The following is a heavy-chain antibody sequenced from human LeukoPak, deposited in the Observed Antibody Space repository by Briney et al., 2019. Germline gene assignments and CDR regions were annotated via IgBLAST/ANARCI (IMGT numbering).Heavy chain of an antibody. CDR1: FGSIRSYH. J-gene: IGHJ4*02. CDR3: ARWGGDLFWSFDL. V-gene: IGHV4-59*01. Sequence: SETLSLTRTVPFGSIRSYHWNWIRQSPEKGLEWIGYVHHSGGAYYNPSLRSRITMSVDTSQSQFSLRLTSVTAADTAIYYCARWGGDLFWSFDLWGQGVLVTVSS. CDR2: VHHSGGA. D-gene: IGHD3-16*01.